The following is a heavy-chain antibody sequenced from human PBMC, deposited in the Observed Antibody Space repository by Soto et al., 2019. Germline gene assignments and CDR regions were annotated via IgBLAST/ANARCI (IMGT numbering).Heavy chain of an antibody. V-gene: IGHV4-59*01. CDR3: TSVPGGHDSGDYVEAIFDY. CDR2: IYYSGST. J-gene: IGHJ4*02. Sequence: PSETLSLTCTVSGGSISSYYWSWIRQPPGKGLEWIGYIYYSGSTNYNPSLKSRVTISVDTSKNQFSLKLSSVTAADTAVYCCTSVPGGHDSGDYVEAIFDYWGQGTLVTVSS. CDR1: GGSISSYY. D-gene: IGHD4-17*01.